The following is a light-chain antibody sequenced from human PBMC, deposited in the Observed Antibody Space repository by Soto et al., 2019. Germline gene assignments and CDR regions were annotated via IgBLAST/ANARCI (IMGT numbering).Light chain of an antibody. Sequence: DVQMTQSPPSVFASVGDRVTITCRASQGISALVAWYQQKPGKAPKLLIHGASSLESGVPSRFSVSGSGTDFALAITSLQPVDFATYVCQQANSFPLTVGGGTKVEIK. J-gene: IGKJ4*01. CDR2: GAS. V-gene: IGKV1-12*01. CDR3: QQANSFPLT. CDR1: QGISAL.